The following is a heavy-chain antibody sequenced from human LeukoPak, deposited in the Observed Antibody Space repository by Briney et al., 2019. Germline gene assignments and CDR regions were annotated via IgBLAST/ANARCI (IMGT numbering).Heavy chain of an antibody. CDR2: IYYSGST. CDR3: ARGGYYGSGSYYNRWAYDYYYYYMDV. Sequence: PSETLSLTCTVSGGSISSSSYSWSWIRQPPGKGLEWIGYIYYSGSTNYNPSLKSRVTISVDTSKNQFSLKLSSVTAADTAVYYCARGGYYGSGSYYNRWAYDYYYYYMDVWGKGTTVTVSS. CDR1: GGSISSSSYS. J-gene: IGHJ6*03. V-gene: IGHV4-61*01. D-gene: IGHD3-10*01.